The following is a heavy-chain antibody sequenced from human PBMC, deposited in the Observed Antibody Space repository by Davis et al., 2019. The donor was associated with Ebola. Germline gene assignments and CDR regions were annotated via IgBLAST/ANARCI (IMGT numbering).Heavy chain of an antibody. V-gene: IGHV4-30-2*01. CDR1: GGSISSGGHS. CDR3: ARATNEGYFDY. J-gene: IGHJ4*02. CDR2: IYHGGTT. Sequence: LRLSCAVSGGSISSGGHSWNWIRQPPGKGLEWIGHIYHGGTTYYNPSLKRRLTISVDTSNNHFFLKLTSVTAADTAVYYCARATNEGYFDYWGQGTLVTVSS. D-gene: IGHD1-26*01.